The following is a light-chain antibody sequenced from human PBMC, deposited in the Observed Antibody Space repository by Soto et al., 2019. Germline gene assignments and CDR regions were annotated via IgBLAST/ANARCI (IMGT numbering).Light chain of an antibody. V-gene: IGKV3-20*01. CDR1: QSISSNY. CDR2: GAS. Sequence: EIVLTQSPGTLSLSPGERVTLSCRASQSISSNYLTWYQQRPGQAPRLLIYGASNRATGIPDRFSGSGSGTDFTLTISRLELEDFAVYACQRYDTSSLYTFGQGTKLEIK. CDR3: QRYDTSSLYT. J-gene: IGKJ2*01.